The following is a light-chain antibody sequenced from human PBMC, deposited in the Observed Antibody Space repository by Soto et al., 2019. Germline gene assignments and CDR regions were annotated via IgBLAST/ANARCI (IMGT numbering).Light chain of an antibody. V-gene: IGKV3-11*01. Sequence: EIVLTQSPATLSLSPLEIATLSGRASQSISNYLAWYQHKPGQAPRLLIYDASNRATATPPRFSGSGSGTDFTLTISSLETEDFAVYYCQQSSAGVTFGQGTRLEIK. CDR1: QSISNY. J-gene: IGKJ5*01. CDR2: DAS. CDR3: QQSSAGVT.